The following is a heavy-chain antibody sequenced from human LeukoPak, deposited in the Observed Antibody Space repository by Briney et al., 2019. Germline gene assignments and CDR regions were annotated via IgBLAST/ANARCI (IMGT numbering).Heavy chain of an antibody. CDR1: GDSISSSSSY. J-gene: IGHJ5*02. D-gene: IGHD3-9*01. V-gene: IGHV4-39*07. CDR3: ARESDILTGYSYNWFDP. CDR2: IYTSGST. Sequence: SETLSLTCTVSGDSISSSSSYWGWIRQPPGEGLEWIGSIYTSGSTNYNPSLKSRVTMSVDTSKNQFSLKLSSVTAADTAVYYCARESDILTGYSYNWFDPWGQGTLVTVSS.